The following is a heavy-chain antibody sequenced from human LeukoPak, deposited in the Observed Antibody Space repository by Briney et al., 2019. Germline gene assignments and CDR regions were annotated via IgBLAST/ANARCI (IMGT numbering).Heavy chain of an antibody. J-gene: IGHJ4*02. CDR1: GFTVSSDY. D-gene: IGHD1-26*01. V-gene: IGHV3-53*01. CDR2: IYSGGST. Sequence: GGSLRLSCAASGFTVSSDYMSWVRQAPGKGLEWVSVIYSGGSTYYADSVKGRFTISRDNSKNTLYLQMNSLRAEDTAVYYCARGRGATKSVLFDYWGQGTLVTVSS. CDR3: ARGRGATKSVLFDY.